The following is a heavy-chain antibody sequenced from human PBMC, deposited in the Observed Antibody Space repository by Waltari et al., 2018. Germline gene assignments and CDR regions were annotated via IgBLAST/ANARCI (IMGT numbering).Heavy chain of an antibody. D-gene: IGHD6-13*01. CDR2: INPTSGNT. Sequence: QVQLVQSGAEVKKPGASVKVSCKASGYTFTSYDINWVRQATGQGLEWMGWINPTSGNTGYAQKCQGRVTMTRNTSISTAYMELSSLRSEDTAVYYCARRAAAAGNWFDPWGQGTLVTVSS. V-gene: IGHV1-8*01. CDR1: GYTFTSYD. J-gene: IGHJ5*02. CDR3: ARRAAAAGNWFDP.